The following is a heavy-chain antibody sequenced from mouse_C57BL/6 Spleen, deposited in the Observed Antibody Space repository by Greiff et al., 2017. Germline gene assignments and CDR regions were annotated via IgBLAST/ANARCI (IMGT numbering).Heavy chain of an antibody. Sequence: QVQLKQPGAELVKPGASVKLSCKASGYTFTSYWMHWVKQRPGQGLEWIGMIHPNSGSTNYNEKFKSKATLTVDKSSSTAYMQLSSLTSEDSAVYYCARDDYEGFYYAMDYWGQGTSVTVSS. CDR3: ARDDYEGFYYAMDY. CDR2: IHPNSGST. CDR1: GYTFTSYW. J-gene: IGHJ4*01. V-gene: IGHV1-64*01. D-gene: IGHD2-4*01.